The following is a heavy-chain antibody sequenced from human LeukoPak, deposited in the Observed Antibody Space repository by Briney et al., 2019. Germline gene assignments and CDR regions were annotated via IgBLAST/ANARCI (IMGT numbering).Heavy chain of an antibody. J-gene: IGHJ4*02. CDR3: AREREDCSSSSCYEEFDC. CDR1: GFTFSSYE. D-gene: IGHD2-2*01. CDR2: ISGSGSTT. V-gene: IGHV3-48*03. Sequence: GGSLRLSCVASGFTFSSYEMIWIRQAPGKGLEWVSYISGSGSTTYYADSVRGRFTTSRDNAEDSLYLQMNDLRAEDTAIYYCAREREDCSSSSCYEEFDCWGQGTLVTVSS.